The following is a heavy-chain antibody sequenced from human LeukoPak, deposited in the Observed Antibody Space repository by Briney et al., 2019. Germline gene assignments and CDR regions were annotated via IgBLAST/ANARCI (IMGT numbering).Heavy chain of an antibody. D-gene: IGHD3-9*01. CDR3: ARIKLDWFMSSGWFDP. CDR1: GGSISSSSYY. Sequence: PSETLSLTCTVSGGSISSSSYYWGWIRQPPGKGLEWIGSIYYSGSTYYNPSLKSRATISVDTSKNQFSLKLSSVTAADTAVYYCARIKLDWFMSSGWFDPWGQGTLVTVSS. J-gene: IGHJ5*02. CDR2: IYYSGST. V-gene: IGHV4-39*01.